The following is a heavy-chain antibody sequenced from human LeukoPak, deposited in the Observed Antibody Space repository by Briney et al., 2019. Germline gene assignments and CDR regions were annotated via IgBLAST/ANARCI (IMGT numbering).Heavy chain of an antibody. CDR2: IPYDGYDK. CDR1: GFTFNNYG. V-gene: IGHV3-30*02. D-gene: IGHD6-6*01. Sequence: PGGSLRLSCTASGFTFNNYGMHWVRQTPGKGLEWVTFIPYDGYDKYYADSVKGRFTISRDSSKNTLYLQMNSLRAEDTAVYYCAKEYSTSSAFDYWGQGTPVTVSS. CDR3: AKEYSTSSAFDY. J-gene: IGHJ4*02.